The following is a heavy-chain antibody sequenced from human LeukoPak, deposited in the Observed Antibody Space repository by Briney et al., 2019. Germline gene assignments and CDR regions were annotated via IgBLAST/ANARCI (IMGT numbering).Heavy chain of an antibody. D-gene: IGHD5-18*01. CDR2: ISAGADVI. V-gene: IGHV3-23*01. Sequence: GGSLRLSCEAAGFSFRDYPMGWVRRASGKRLEWVSGISAGADVIFYADPVKGRFTISRDNSKNTLYLQMNSLRAEDTAVYYCAKDPAAMVTGWDYWGQGTLVTVSS. CDR1: GFSFRDYP. J-gene: IGHJ4*02. CDR3: AKDPAAMVTGWDY.